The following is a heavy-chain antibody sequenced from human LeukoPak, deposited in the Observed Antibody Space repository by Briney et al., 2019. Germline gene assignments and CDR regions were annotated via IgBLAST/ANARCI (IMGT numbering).Heavy chain of an antibody. D-gene: IGHD6-13*01. CDR1: GGTFSSYA. V-gene: IGHV1-69*05. CDR3: ARGSEEYSSSWYNYYYYYMDV. CDR2: IIPIFGTA. J-gene: IGHJ6*03. Sequence: ASVKVSCKASGGTFSSYAISWLRQAPGQGLEWMGRIIPIFGTANYAQKFQGRVTITTDESTSTAYMELSSLRSEDTAVYYCARGSEEYSSSWYNYYYYYMDVWGKGTTVTVSS.